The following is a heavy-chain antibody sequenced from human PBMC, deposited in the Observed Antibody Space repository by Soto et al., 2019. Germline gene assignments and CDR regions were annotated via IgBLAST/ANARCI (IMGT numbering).Heavy chain of an antibody. CDR1: GFTFGTYW. Sequence: EVQLVESGGGLVQPGGSLRLSCVASGFTFGTYWMTWVRQAPGKGLEWVANIKHDGSEKYYVDSVKGRFTISRDNAKNSLYLQMNSLRAEDTAVYYCARDRGFFDYWGQGTLVTVSS. J-gene: IGHJ4*02. CDR2: IKHDGSEK. D-gene: IGHD3-10*01. CDR3: ARDRGFFDY. V-gene: IGHV3-7*01.